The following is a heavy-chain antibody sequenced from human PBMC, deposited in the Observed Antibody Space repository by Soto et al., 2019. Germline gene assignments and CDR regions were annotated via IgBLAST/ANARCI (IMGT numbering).Heavy chain of an antibody. CDR1: GFTFSSYA. CDR2: ISGSGGST. V-gene: IGHV3-23*01. D-gene: IGHD6-13*01. Sequence: PGGSLRLSCAASGFTFSSYAMSWVRQAPGKGLEWVSAISGSGGSTYYADSVKGRFTISRDNSKNTLYLQMNSLRAEDTAVYYCARTSSSRGNYYYYYGMDVWGQGTTVTVSS. J-gene: IGHJ6*02. CDR3: ARTSSSRGNYYYYYGMDV.